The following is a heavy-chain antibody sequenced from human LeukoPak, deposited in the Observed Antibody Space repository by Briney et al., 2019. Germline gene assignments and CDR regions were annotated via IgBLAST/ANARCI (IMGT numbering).Heavy chain of an antibody. J-gene: IGHJ4*02. Sequence: GGSLRLSCAASGFTFSSYWMHWVRQAPGKGLVWVSRIHSDGSSTSYADSVKGRFTISRDNAKNTLYLQMNSLRAEDTAVYYCARDLRGYSYGALDYWGQGTLVTVSS. D-gene: IGHD5-18*01. CDR3: ARDLRGYSYGALDY. V-gene: IGHV3-74*01. CDR1: GFTFSSYW. CDR2: IHSDGSST.